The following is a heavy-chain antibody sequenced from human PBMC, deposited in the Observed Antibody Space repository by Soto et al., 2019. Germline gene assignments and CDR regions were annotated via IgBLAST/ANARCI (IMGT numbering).Heavy chain of an antibody. Sequence: PSETLSLTCTVSGGSISSYYWSWIRQPPGKGLEWIGYIYYSGSTNYNPSLKSRVTISVDTPKNQFSLKLSSVTAADTAVYYCAGKMVYAPYYYYYYMDVWGKGTTVTVSS. CDR2: IYYSGST. CDR3: AGKMVYAPYYYYYYMDV. CDR1: GGSISSYY. J-gene: IGHJ6*03. D-gene: IGHD2-8*01. V-gene: IGHV4-59*01.